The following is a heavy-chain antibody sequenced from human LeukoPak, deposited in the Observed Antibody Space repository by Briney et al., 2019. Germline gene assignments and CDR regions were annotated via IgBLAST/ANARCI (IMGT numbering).Heavy chain of an antibody. CDR2: ISSSSSYI. CDR1: GFTFSSYS. J-gene: IGHJ4*02. D-gene: IGHD6-19*01. Sequence: PGGSLRLSCAPSGFTFSSYSMNWVRQAPGKGLEWVSSISSSSSYIYYADSVKGRFTISRDNAKNSLYLQMNSLRAEDTAVYYCARDHSSGWLYDFDYWGQGTLVTVSS. CDR3: ARDHSSGWLYDFDY. V-gene: IGHV3-21*01.